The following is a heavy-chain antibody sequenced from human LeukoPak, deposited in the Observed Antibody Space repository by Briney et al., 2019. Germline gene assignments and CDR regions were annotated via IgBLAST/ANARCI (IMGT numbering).Heavy chain of an antibody. CDR2: ITSSGDGT. Sequence: GGSLRLSCAASEFTFSNYAMSWVRQAPGKGLQWVSSITSSGDGTYYADSVKGRFTISRDNSENTLYLQMNSLRVEDTAVYFCAKDRPNYYGSNGNYYRRDGDYWGQGTLVTVSS. V-gene: IGHV3-23*01. CDR1: EFTFSNYA. D-gene: IGHD3-22*01. CDR3: AKDRPNYYGSNGNYYRRDGDY. J-gene: IGHJ4*02.